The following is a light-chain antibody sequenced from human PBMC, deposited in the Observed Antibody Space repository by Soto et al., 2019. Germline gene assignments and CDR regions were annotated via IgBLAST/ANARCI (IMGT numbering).Light chain of an antibody. V-gene: IGKV3-20*01. Sequence: EIVLTQSPGTLSLSPGERATLSCRASQSVRSNYLAWYQQKPGQAPGLLIHGASSRATGIPDRFTGSGSGTDFTLIISRLEPEDFAVFYCQQYGRSPLTFGGGTKVEIK. CDR3: QQYGRSPLT. J-gene: IGKJ4*01. CDR1: QSVRSNY. CDR2: GAS.